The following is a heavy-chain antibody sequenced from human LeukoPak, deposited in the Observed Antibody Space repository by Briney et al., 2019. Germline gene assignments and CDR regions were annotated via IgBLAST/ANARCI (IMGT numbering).Heavy chain of an antibody. CDR2: IIPIFGTA. Sequence: GASVKVSCKVSGGTFSSYAISWVRQAPGQGLEWMGGIIPIFGTANYAQKFQGRVTITTDESTSTAYMELSSLRSEDTAVYYCAREGPLGHFDYWGQGTLVTVSS. V-gene: IGHV1-69*05. D-gene: IGHD3-16*01. CDR3: AREGPLGHFDY. CDR1: GGTFSSYA. J-gene: IGHJ4*02.